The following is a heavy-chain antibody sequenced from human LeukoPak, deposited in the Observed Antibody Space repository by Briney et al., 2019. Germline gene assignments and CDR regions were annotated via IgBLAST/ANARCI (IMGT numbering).Heavy chain of an antibody. CDR2: IYYSGST. CDR3: ARVNYYGSGSYYNDSY. V-gene: IGHV4-39*07. D-gene: IGHD3-10*01. J-gene: IGHJ4*02. CDR1: GGSISSSSHY. Sequence: PSETLSLTCSVSGGSISSSSHYWDWIRQPPGEGLEWIGSIYYSGSTYYNPSLKSRVTISVDTSKNQFSLKLISVTAADTAVYYCARVNYYGSGSYYNDSYWGQGTLVTVSS.